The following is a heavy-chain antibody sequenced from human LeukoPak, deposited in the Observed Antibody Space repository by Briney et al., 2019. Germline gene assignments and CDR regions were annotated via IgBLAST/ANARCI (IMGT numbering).Heavy chain of an antibody. V-gene: IGHV1-2*02. CDR2: INPKNGGR. J-gene: IGHJ4*02. CDR1: GYTFTGHY. CDR3: ARSQCVYGSGTYCDFGY. D-gene: IGHD3-10*01. Sequence: ASVKVSCKASGYTFTGHYIHWVRQAPGQGLEWMGWINPKNGGRDYPQKFQGRVTMTRDTSASTTYLEVSRLTSDDTAVYFCARSQCVYGSGTYCDFGYWGQGTLVTVSS.